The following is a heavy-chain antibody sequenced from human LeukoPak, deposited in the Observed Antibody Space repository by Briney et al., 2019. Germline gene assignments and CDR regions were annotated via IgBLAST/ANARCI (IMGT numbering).Heavy chain of an antibody. V-gene: IGHV3-23*01. CDR2: ISPRGDIT. CDR3: AKDDAWLQFGE. D-gene: IGHD5-24*01. J-gene: IGHJ4*02. CDR1: GFTFSSHG. Sequence: GGSLRLSCAASGFTFSSHGMNWVRQAPGKGLEWVSGISPRGDITYYADSVKGRFTISRDNSKNTLYLEVISLAVEDTAVYYCAKDDAWLQFGEWSQGTLVTVSS.